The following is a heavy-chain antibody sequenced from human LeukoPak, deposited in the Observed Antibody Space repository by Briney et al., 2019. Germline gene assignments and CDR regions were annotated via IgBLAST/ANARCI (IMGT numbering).Heavy chain of an antibody. V-gene: IGHV3-21*04. CDR1: GFTFTTYS. Sequence: GRSLRLSCAASGFTFTTYSVNWVRQAPGKGLEWVSSISSSSSYIYYADSVKGRFTISRDNSKSTLYLQMNSLRAEDTAVYYCAKDLSSYYYDSSGGGFDYWGQGTLVTVSS. D-gene: IGHD3-22*01. CDR3: AKDLSSYYYDSSGGGFDY. J-gene: IGHJ4*02. CDR2: ISSSSSYI.